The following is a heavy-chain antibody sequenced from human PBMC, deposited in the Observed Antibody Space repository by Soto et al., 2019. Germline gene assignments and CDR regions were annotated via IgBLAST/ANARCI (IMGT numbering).Heavy chain of an antibody. J-gene: IGHJ4*02. Sequence: GGSLRLSCAASGLTFSSYAMNWVRQAPGKGLEWVSAISGSGGSTYYADSVKGRFTISRDNSKNTLYLQMNSLRAEDTAVYYCARSPHYYDSSGYYLDYWGQGTLVTVSS. CDR3: ARSPHYYDSSGYYLDY. D-gene: IGHD3-22*01. CDR2: ISGSGGST. CDR1: GLTFSSYA. V-gene: IGHV3-23*01.